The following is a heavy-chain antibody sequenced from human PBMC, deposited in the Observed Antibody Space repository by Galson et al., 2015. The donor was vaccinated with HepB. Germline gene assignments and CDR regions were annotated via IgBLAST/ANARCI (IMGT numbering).Heavy chain of an antibody. CDR1: GFTFSSYG. J-gene: IGHJ6*02. V-gene: IGHV3-33*01. CDR3: AREKGLVVPAARMDV. Sequence: SLRLSCAASGFTFSSYGMHWVRQAPGKGLEWVAVIWYDGSNKYYADSVKGRFTISRDNSKNTLYLQMNSPRAEDTAVYYCAREKGLVVPAARMDVWGQGTTVTVSS. CDR2: IWYDGSNK. D-gene: IGHD2-2*01.